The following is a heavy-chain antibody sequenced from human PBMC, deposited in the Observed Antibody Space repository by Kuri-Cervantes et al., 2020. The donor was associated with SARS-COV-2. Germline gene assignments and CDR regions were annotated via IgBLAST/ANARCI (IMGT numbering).Heavy chain of an antibody. CDR2: INNDGYYT. J-gene: IGHJ4*02. CDR3: VKSLRFLEWLPLDY. Sequence: GESLKISCSASGLTFSHYVMHWVRQAPGKGLEYVSAINNDGYYTYYTDSVKGRLIISRDNSKNTLYLQMSSLRAEDTAVYYCVKSLRFLEWLPLDYWGQGTLVTVSS. V-gene: IGHV3-64D*08. D-gene: IGHD3-3*01. CDR1: GLTFSHYV.